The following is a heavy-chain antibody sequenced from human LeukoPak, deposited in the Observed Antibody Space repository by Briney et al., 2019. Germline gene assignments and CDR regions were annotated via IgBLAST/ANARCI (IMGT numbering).Heavy chain of an antibody. J-gene: IGHJ3*02. Sequence: GESLKISCKGSGYSFTSYWIGWVRQMPGKGLEWMNVIYPSDSDTRYSPSFQGQVTVSADKSISTAYLQWTSLKASDTAMYYCARRRDYYGTASFDIWGQGTMVTVSS. CDR3: ARRRDYYGTASFDI. D-gene: IGHD3-10*01. CDR2: IYPSDSDT. V-gene: IGHV5-51*01. CDR1: GYSFTSYW.